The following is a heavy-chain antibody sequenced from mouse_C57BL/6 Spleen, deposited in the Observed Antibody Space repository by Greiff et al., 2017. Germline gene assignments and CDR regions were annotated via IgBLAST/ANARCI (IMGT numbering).Heavy chain of an antibody. J-gene: IGHJ3*01. CDR3: ARGLDDGYYLAWFAY. Sequence: QVQLQQPGAELVKPGASVKLSCKASGYTFTSYWIHWVKQRPGQGLEWIGMIHPNSGSTNYNEKFKSKATLTVDKSSSTAYMQLSSLTSEDSAVYYCARGLDDGYYLAWFAYWGQGTLVTVSA. CDR1: GYTFTSYW. V-gene: IGHV1-64*01. D-gene: IGHD2-3*01. CDR2: IHPNSGST.